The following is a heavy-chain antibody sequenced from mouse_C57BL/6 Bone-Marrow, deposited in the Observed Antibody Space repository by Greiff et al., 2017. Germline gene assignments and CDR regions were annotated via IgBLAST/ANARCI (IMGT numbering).Heavy chain of an antibody. J-gene: IGHJ4*01. D-gene: IGHD2-4*01. CDR3: YYDVVYYYAMDY. CDR1: GYTFTSYW. V-gene: IGHV1-59*01. CDR2: IDPSDSYT. Sequence: VQLQQPGAELVKPGTSVKLSCKASGYTFTSYWMHWVKQRPGQGLEWIGVIDPSDSYTNYNQKFKGKATLTVDTSSSTAYMQLSSLTSEDSAVYYCYYDVVYYYAMDYWGQGTSVTVSS.